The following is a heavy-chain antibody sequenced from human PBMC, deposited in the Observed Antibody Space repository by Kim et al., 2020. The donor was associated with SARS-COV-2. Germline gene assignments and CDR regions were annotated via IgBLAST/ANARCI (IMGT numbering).Heavy chain of an antibody. J-gene: IGHJ4*01. V-gene: IGHV4-61*01. CDR1: GDSFSSGSFY. D-gene: IGHD1-26*01. Sequence: SETLSLTCTVSGDSFSSGSFYWGWIRQSPGKGLEWIGNVYYIGDTNYNPSLQSRVTMSVDTSKNQFFLEQNSLTAAATAVSYCVRESNAGSFSFYFDSWG. CDR3: VRESNAGSFSFYFDS. CDR2: VYYIGDT.